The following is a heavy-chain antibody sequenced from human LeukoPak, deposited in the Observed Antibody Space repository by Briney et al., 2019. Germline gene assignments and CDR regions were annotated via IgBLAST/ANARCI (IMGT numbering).Heavy chain of an antibody. CDR1: GFTFSSYA. D-gene: IGHD2-2*01. CDR2: ISGSGGST. J-gene: IGHJ6*04. Sequence: GGSLRLSCAASGFTFSSYAMSWVRQAPGKGLEWVSGISGSGGSTYYADSVKGRFTISRDNSKNTLYLQMNSLRAEDTAVYYCAKVGYCSSTSCHMPMDVWGKGTRVTVSS. V-gene: IGHV3-23*01. CDR3: AKVGYCSSTSCHMPMDV.